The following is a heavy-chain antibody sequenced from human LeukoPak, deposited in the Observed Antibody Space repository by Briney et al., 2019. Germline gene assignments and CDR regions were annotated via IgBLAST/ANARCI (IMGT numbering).Heavy chain of an antibody. CDR1: GFTFSSYA. J-gene: IGHJ4*02. Sequence: GGSLRLSCAASGFTFSSYAMHWVRQAPGKGLEWVAVISYDGSNKYYADPVKGRFTISRDNSKNTLYLQMNSLRAEDTAVYYCARDWTQYYDFWSAPEPYFDYWGQGTLVTVSS. CDR3: ARDWTQYYDFWSAPEPYFDY. CDR2: ISYDGSNK. V-gene: IGHV3-30*04. D-gene: IGHD3-3*01.